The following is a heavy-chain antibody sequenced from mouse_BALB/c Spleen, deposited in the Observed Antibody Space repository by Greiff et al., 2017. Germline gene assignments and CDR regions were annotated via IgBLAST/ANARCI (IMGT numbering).Heavy chain of an antibody. CDR3: ARNYRYDPYWYAMDY. Sequence: QVQLQQSGPELVKPGASVKISCKASGYAFSSSWMNWVKQRPGQGLEWIGRIYPGDGDTNYNGKFKGKATLTADKSSSTAYMQLSSLTSVDSAVYFCARNYRYDPYWYAMDYWGQGTSVTVSS. CDR1: GYAFSSSW. J-gene: IGHJ4*01. CDR2: IYPGDGDT. D-gene: IGHD2-14*01. V-gene: IGHV1-82*01.